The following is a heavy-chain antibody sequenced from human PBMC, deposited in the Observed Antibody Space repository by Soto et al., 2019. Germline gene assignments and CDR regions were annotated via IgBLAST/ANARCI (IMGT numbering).Heavy chain of an antibody. CDR3: AREGVRPYYYYGMDV. J-gene: IGHJ6*02. CDR2: ISAYNGNT. Sequence: GSVKVSCKTSGYTFTSYGISWVRQAPGQGLEWMGWISAYNGNTNYAQKLQDRVTMTTDTSTTTAYMELRSLRSDDTAVYYCAREGVRPYYYYGMDVWGQGTTVTVSS. V-gene: IGHV1-18*01. D-gene: IGHD3-16*01. CDR1: GYTFTSYG.